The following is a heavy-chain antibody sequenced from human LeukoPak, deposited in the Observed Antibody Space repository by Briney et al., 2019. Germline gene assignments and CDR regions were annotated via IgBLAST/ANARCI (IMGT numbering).Heavy chain of an antibody. D-gene: IGHD4-17*01. CDR3: AKDPKRLYGDYVDY. J-gene: IGHJ4*02. CDR1: GFTFRSYG. CDR2: IRYDGSNK. Sequence: GGSLRLSCAASGFTFRSYGMHWVRQAPGKGLEWVAFIRYDGSNKYYADSVKGRLTISRDNSKNTLYLQMNSLRAEDTAVYYCAKDPKRLYGDYVDYWGQGTRVTVSS. V-gene: IGHV3-30*02.